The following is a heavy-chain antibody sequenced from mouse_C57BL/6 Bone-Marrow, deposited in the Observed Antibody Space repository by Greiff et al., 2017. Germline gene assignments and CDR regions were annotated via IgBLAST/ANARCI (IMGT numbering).Heavy chain of an antibody. J-gene: IGHJ4*01. CDR3: AALCYGSSYAWSRYAMDY. CDR1: GYTFTSYW. D-gene: IGHD1-1*01. Sequence: QVQLQQPGTELVKPGASVKLSCKASGYTFTSYWMHWVKQRPGQGLEWIGNINPSNGGTNYNEKFKSKDSLIVDKSSGTAYRQLSSLTSEDSAVYYDAALCYGSSYAWSRYAMDYWGQGTSVTVSS. V-gene: IGHV1-53*01. CDR2: INPSNGGT.